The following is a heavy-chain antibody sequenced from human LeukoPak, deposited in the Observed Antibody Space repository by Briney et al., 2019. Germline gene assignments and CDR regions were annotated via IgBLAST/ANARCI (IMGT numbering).Heavy chain of an antibody. D-gene: IGHD5-12*01. V-gene: IGHV1-18*01. Sequence: ASVKVSCKASGYTFTSYGISWERHAPGQGLEWMGWISAYNGNTNYAQKLQGRVTMTTDTSTSTAYMELRSLRSDDTAVYYCARDHSGGYDYDWFDPWGQGTLVTVSS. CDR1: GYTFTSYG. CDR2: ISAYNGNT. CDR3: ARDHSGGYDYDWFDP. J-gene: IGHJ5*02.